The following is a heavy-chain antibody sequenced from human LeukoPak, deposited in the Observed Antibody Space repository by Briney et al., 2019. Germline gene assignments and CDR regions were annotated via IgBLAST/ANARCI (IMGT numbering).Heavy chain of an antibody. V-gene: IGHV4-30-4*01. CDR1: GGSISSGDYY. Sequence: PSETLSLTCTVSGGSISSGDYYWSWIRQPPGKGLEWIGYIYYSGSTYYNPSLKSRVTISVDTSKNQFSLKLSSVTAAGTAVYYCASVDYYYDSSGLREDAFDIWGQGTMVTVSS. J-gene: IGHJ3*02. D-gene: IGHD3-22*01. CDR3: ASVDYYYDSSGLREDAFDI. CDR2: IYYSGST.